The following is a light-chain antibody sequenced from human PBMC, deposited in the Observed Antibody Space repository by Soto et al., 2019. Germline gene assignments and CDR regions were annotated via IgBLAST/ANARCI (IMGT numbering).Light chain of an antibody. V-gene: IGLV1-40*01. CDR2: DNS. Sequence: QSVLTQPPSVSGAPGQRVTISCTGSSSNIGAGYDVHWYQQLPGTTPKLLIYDNSNRPSGVPFRCSGAKSSTSASLAITGLQAEDEADYYCQSYDSSLSDVFGTGTKVTVL. CDR3: QSYDSSLSDV. J-gene: IGLJ1*01. CDR1: SSNIGAGYD.